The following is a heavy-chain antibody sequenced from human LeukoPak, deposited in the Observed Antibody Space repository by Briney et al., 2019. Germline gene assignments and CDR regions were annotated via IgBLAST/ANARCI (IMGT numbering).Heavy chain of an antibody. CDR3: ARGWISMIVDGDDAFDI. CDR1: GFTFSSYA. CDR2: ISYDGSNK. V-gene: IGHV3-30*04. Sequence: PGGSLRLSYAASGFTFSSYAMHWVRQAPGKGLEWVAVISYDGSNKYYADSVKGRFTISRDNSKNTLYLQMNSLRAEDTAVYYCARGWISMIVDGDDAFDIWGQGTMVTVSS. D-gene: IGHD3-22*01. J-gene: IGHJ3*02.